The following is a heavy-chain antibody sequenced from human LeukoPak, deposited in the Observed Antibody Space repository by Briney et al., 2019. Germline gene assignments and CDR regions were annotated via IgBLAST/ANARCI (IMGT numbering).Heavy chain of an antibody. CDR3: AREDKAIAAAGNYYYYYMDV. J-gene: IGHJ6*03. CDR1: GFTFSSYS. CDR2: ISSSSSTI. V-gene: IGHV3-48*04. Sequence: GGSLRLSCAASGFTFSSYSMYWVRQAPGKGLEWVSYISSSSSTIYYADSVKGRFTISRDNAKNSLYLQMNSLRAEDTAVYYCAREDKAIAAAGNYYYYYMDVWGKGTTVTVSS. D-gene: IGHD6-13*01.